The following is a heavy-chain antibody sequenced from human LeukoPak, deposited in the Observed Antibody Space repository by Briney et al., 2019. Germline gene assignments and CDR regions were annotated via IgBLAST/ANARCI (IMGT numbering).Heavy chain of an antibody. D-gene: IGHD4-17*01. CDR2: ISSSSSYI. CDR1: GFTFSSYS. CDR3: AREGAGGDYND. Sequence: GGSLRLSCAASGFTFSSYSMNWVRQAPGKGLEWVSSISSSSSYIYYADSVKGRFTISRDNAKNSLYLQMNSLRAEDTAVYYCAREGAGGDYNDWGQGTLVTVSS. V-gene: IGHV3-21*01. J-gene: IGHJ4*02.